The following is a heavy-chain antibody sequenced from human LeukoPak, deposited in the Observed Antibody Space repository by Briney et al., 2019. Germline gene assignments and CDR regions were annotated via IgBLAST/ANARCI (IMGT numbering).Heavy chain of an antibody. CDR2: IYHSGGT. D-gene: IGHD6-13*01. V-gene: IGHV4-39*01. CDR1: GGSISSSSYS. CDR3: ASLLAAGYFDH. J-gene: IGHJ4*02. Sequence: SETLSLTCTVSGGSISSSSYSWGWIRQPPGKGLEWIGVIYHSGGTYYNPSLKSRLTMSVDTSKHQFSLKLSSVTATDTAVYYCASLLAAGYFDHWGQGTLVTVSS.